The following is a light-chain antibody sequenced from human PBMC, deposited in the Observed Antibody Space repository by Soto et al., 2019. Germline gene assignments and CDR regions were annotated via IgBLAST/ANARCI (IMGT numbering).Light chain of an antibody. J-gene: IGKJ3*01. CDR2: SES. Sequence: DIVLTQSPGTLSLASGERATLSCRTSQSISGTYLAWYQQMPEQAPRLLIYSESTRATGIPDRFSGSESGTDFTLTITSLEPEDFAVYYCQQRAIWRGVTFGPGTKVDIK. V-gene: IGKV3D-20*02. CDR3: QQRAIWRGVT. CDR1: QSISGTY.